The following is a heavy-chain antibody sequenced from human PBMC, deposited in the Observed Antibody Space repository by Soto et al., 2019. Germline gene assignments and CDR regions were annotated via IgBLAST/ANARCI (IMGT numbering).Heavy chain of an antibody. V-gene: IGHV4-30-4*01. CDR3: VRDAGSSYNAYYYYGMDV. J-gene: IGHJ6*02. CDR1: GGSISSGDYY. CDR2: IYYSGST. Sequence: SETLSLTXTVSGGSISSGDYYWSWIRQPPGKGLEWIGYIYYSGSTYYNPSLKSRVTISVDTSKNQFSLKLSSVTAADTAVYYCVRDAGSSYNAYYYYGMDVWGQGTTVTVSS. D-gene: IGHD6-13*01.